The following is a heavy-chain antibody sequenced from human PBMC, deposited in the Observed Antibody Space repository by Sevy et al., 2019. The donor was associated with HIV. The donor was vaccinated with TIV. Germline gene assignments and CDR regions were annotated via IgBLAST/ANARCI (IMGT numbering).Heavy chain of an antibody. V-gene: IGHV3-43*01. J-gene: IGHJ4*02. D-gene: IGHD3-10*01. CDR3: AKDIPGWSGFDY. CDR1: GFTFDDYT. Sequence: GGSLRLSCAASGFTFDDYTMYWVRQVPGKGLEWVSLITWDAAKTDYADSVKGRFTVSRDNSENSLYLQMNSLRTEDTALYFCAKDIPGWSGFDYWGQGTLVTVSS. CDR2: ITWDAAKT.